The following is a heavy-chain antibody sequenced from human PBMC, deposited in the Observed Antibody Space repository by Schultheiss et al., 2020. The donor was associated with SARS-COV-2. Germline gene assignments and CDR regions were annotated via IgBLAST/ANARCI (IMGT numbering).Heavy chain of an antibody. V-gene: IGHV1-2*02. D-gene: IGHD6-19*01. CDR1: GYSFTDYY. Sequence: ASVKVSCKATGYSFTDYYIHWVRQAPGQGLEWMGWINPNSGGTNYAQKFQGRVTMTRDTSISTAYMELSRLRSDDTAVYYCARDPLYSSGWAPWYYYGMDVWGQGTTVTVAS. CDR3: ARDPLYSSGWAPWYYYGMDV. J-gene: IGHJ6*02. CDR2: INPNSGGT.